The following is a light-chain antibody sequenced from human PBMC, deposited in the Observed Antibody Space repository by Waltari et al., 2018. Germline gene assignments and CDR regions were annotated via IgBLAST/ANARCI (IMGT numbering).Light chain of an antibody. CDR1: QSIVVW. CDR2: KAS. V-gene: IGKV1-5*03. CDR3: LQYNSYPWT. J-gene: IGKJ1*01. Sequence: DIQVTQSPSTLSASVGDSVTITCRASQSIVVWLAWYQQKPGKAPRLLIYKASYLESGVPSRFSGSGSGTECTLTISSLQADDFATYYCLQYNSYPWTFGQGTKVEIK.